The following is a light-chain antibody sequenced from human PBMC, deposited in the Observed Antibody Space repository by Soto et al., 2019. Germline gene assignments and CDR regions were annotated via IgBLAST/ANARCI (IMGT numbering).Light chain of an antibody. CDR3: HHYSSWPPYT. V-gene: IGKV3D-15*01. CDR2: GAS. CDR1: QSVSSD. Sequence: EIVMTQSPDTLSLSPGERAALSCRTSQSVSSDLAWYQQKPGQAPRLLIYGASTRATGIPARFSGSGSGTDFTLTISSLQSEDFAVYYCHHYSSWPPYTFGQGTKLEI. J-gene: IGKJ2*01.